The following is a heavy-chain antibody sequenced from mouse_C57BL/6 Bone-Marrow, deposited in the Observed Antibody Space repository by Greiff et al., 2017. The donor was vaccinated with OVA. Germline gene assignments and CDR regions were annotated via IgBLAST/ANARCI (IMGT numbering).Heavy chain of an antibody. V-gene: IGHV1-76*01. CDR1: GYTFTDYY. Sequence: QVQLQQSGAELVRPGASVKLSCKASGYTFTDYYINWVKQRPGQGLEWIARIYPGSGNTYYNEKFKGKATLTAEKSSSTAYMQLSSLTSEDSAVYFCARSGGSSSFDVWGTGTTVTVSS. J-gene: IGHJ1*03. CDR3: ARSGGSSSFDV. D-gene: IGHD1-1*01. CDR2: IYPGSGNT.